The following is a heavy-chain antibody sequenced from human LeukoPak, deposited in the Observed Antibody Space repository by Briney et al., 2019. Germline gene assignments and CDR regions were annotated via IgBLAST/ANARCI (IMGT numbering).Heavy chain of an antibody. Sequence: GGSLRLSCAASGFTFSSYAMSWVRQAPGKELEWVSAISGSGGSTYYADSVKGRFTISRDNSKNTLYLQMNSLRAEDTAVYYCAKAGSAYGDYRGYFDYWGQGTLVTVSS. CDR1: GFTFSSYA. CDR2: ISGSGGST. V-gene: IGHV3-23*01. CDR3: AKAGSAYGDYRGYFDY. D-gene: IGHD4-17*01. J-gene: IGHJ4*02.